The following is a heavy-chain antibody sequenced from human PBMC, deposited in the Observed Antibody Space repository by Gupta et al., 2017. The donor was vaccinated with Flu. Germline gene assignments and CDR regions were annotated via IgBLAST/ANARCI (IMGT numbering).Heavy chain of an antibody. CDR1: GYTFTAYH. J-gene: IGHJ4*02. CDR2: VNPNNGAT. CDR3: AREGKIAIEDYFDF. V-gene: IGHV1-2*02. Sequence: QVHLVQSETEVKKPGASVKVSCKASGYTFTAYHLHWVRQAPGQRPEWMGWVNPNNGATKYAQNFQGRVTMTRDTSISTAYMELTSLISDDTAVYYCAREGKIAIEDYFDFWGQGALVTVSS. D-gene: IGHD6-13*01.